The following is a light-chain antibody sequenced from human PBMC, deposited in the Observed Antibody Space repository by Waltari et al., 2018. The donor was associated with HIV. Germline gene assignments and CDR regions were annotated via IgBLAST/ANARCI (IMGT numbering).Light chain of an antibody. CDR3: GSRDVTGDQRV. CDR1: RPRTKY. CDR2: GKN. V-gene: IGLV3-19*01. Sequence: SDELTPPPYVSVALGQTVKITCQGDRPRTKYASWYQQKPGQAPVIVIYGKNNRPSGIPDRFSASSSGNIASLTISATLVEDEATYFCGSRDVTGDQRVFGPGTWVAV. J-gene: IGLJ1*01.